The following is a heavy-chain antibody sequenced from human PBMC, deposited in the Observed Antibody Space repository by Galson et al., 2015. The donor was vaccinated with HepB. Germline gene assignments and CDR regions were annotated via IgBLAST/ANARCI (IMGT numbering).Heavy chain of an antibody. CDR3: VRDGKWLVPE. CDR2: IIPIFGTA. Sequence: SVKVSCKASGGTFSSYAISWVRQAPGQGLEWMGGIIPIFGTANYAQKFQGRVTITADESTSTAYMELSSLRSEDTAVYYCVRDGKWLVPEWGQGTLVTVSS. V-gene: IGHV1-69*13. CDR1: GGTFSSYA. J-gene: IGHJ4*02. D-gene: IGHD6-19*01.